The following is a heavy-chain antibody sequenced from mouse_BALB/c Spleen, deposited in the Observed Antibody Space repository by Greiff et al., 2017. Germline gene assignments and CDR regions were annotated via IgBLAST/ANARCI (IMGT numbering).Heavy chain of an antibody. V-gene: IGHV3-2*02. J-gene: IGHJ2*01. Sequence: EVKLVESGPGLVKPSQSLSLTCTVTGYSITSDYAWNWIRQFPGNKLEWMGYISYSGSTSYNPSLKSRISITRDTSKNQFFLQLNSVTTEDTATYYCARYYDYDYFDYWGQGTTLTVSS. CDR2: ISYSGST. CDR3: ARYYDYDYFDY. CDR1: GYSITSDYA. D-gene: IGHD2-4*01.